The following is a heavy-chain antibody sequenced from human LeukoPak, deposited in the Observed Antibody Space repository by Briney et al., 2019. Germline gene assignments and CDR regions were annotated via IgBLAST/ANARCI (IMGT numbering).Heavy chain of an antibody. J-gene: IGHJ6*02. D-gene: IGHD5-24*01. CDR2: ISAYNGNT. Sequence: ASVKVSCKASGYTFTSYGISWVRQAPGQGLEWMGWISAYNGNTNYAQKLQGRVTMTTDTSTSTAYMELRSLRSDDTAVYYCARDGDGYNSGYYYYGMDVWGQGTTVTVSS. CDR3: ARDGDGYNSGYYYYGMDV. CDR1: GYTFTSYG. V-gene: IGHV1-18*01.